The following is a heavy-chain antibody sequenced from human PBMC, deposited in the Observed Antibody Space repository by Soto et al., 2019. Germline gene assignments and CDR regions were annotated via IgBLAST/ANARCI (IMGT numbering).Heavy chain of an antibody. D-gene: IGHD3-22*01. V-gene: IGHV3-23*01. CDR2: ISDGGGST. CDR3: DKVYDSDTVPGAFDI. Sequence: GGSLRLSCAASGFTFTNYAMHWVRQAPGKGLEWVSGISDGGGSTFYTDSVRGRFSISRDSSKNTLYLHVNSLRVDDTAVYYCDKVYDSDTVPGAFDIWGQGTMVTVSS. CDR1: GFTFTNYA. J-gene: IGHJ3*02.